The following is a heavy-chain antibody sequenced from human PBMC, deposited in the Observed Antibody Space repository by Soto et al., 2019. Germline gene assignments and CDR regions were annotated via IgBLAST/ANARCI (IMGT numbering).Heavy chain of an antibody. CDR1: GGSLSSYY. Sequence: SETLSLTCVVSGGSLSSYYWSWIRQPPGKGLEWIGYIYCSGSTNYNPSLKSRVTISVDTSKNQFSLKLSSVTAADTAVYYCARTWGSTSDFWGRGTLVTVS. CDR2: IYCSGST. J-gene: IGHJ4*02. V-gene: IGHV4-59*01. D-gene: IGHD3-16*01. CDR3: ARTWGSTSDF.